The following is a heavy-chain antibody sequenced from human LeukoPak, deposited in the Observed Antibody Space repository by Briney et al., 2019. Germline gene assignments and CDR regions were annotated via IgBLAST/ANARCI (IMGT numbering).Heavy chain of an antibody. J-gene: IGHJ4*02. CDR3: ARVVSSSWSWAPDY. CDR2: ISDSGSTA. CDR1: GFTFSNYA. Sequence: GGSLRLSCGASGFTFSNYAMSWVRQAPGKGLEWVSGISDSGSTAFYADSVKGRFTISRDNSKNTLYLQMNSLRAEDTAVYYCARVVSSSWSWAPDYWGQGTLVTVSS. D-gene: IGHD6-13*01. V-gene: IGHV3-23*01.